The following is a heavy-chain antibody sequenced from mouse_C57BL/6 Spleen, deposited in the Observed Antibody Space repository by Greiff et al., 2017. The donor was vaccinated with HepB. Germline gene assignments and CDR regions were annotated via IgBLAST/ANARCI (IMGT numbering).Heavy chain of an antibody. D-gene: IGHD1-1*01. CDR3: ARPYYYGSRAFAY. Sequence: VQLQQSGPELVKPGASVKISCKASGYTFTDYYMNWVKQSHGKSLEWIGDINPNNGGTSYNQKFKGKATLTVDKSSSTAYMELRSLTSEDSAVYYCARPYYYGSRAFAYWGQGTLVTVSA. J-gene: IGHJ3*01. CDR2: INPNNGGT. V-gene: IGHV1-26*01. CDR1: GYTFTDYY.